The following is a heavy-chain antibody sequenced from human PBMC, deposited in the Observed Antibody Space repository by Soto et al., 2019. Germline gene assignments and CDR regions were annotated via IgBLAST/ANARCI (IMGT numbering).Heavy chain of an antibody. D-gene: IGHD3-10*01. CDR3: ARGKLWFGEYYYALDV. V-gene: IGHV3-53*02. CDR1: EFTVSNNY. J-gene: IGHJ6*02. CDR2: IYSGDNT. Sequence: EVQLVETGGGLIQPGGSLRLSCAASEFTVSNNYRSWVRQAPGQGLQWVSIIYSGDNTYYADFVTGRFTISRDNSKNTLYLQMNSLRAEDTAVYYCARGKLWFGEYYYALDVWGQGTTVTVSS.